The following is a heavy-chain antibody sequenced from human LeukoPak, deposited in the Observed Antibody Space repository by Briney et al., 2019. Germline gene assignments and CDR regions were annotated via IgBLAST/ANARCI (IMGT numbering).Heavy chain of an antibody. J-gene: IGHJ4*01. V-gene: IGHV4-59*08. CDR1: GGSINNFY. CDR2: VHSSGRT. CDR3: ARHDEECPGEYCFLLSLDY. Sequence: SETLSLICTVSGGSINNFYWSWIRQSPGKGLEWIGYVHSSGRTDYNPSLRSRVSMSADTSKSQLSLRLTSVTAADTAVYFCARHDEECPGEYCFLLSLDYWGPGSLVTVSS. D-gene: IGHD2-8*02.